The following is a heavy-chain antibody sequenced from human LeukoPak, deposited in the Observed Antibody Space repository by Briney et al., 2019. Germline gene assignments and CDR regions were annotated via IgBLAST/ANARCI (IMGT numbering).Heavy chain of an antibody. J-gene: IGHJ4*02. CDR2: IYHSGST. CDR3: ARDEVHRLWSGVQYYFDY. Sequence: SETLSLTCTVSGYSISSGYYWGWIRQPPGKGLEWIGSIYHSGSTYYNPSLKSRVTISVDTSKNQFSLKLSSVTAADTAVYYCARDEVHRLWSGVQYYFDYWGQGTLVTVSS. CDR1: GYSISSGYY. D-gene: IGHD3-10*01. V-gene: IGHV4-38-2*02.